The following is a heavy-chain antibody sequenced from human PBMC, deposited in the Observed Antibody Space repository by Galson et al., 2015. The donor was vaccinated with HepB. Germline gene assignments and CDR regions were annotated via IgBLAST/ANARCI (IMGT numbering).Heavy chain of an antibody. CDR1: GYSFTSYW. V-gene: IGHV5-10-1*01. J-gene: IGHJ4*02. Sequence: QSGAEVKKPGESLRISCKGSGYSFTSYWISWVRQMPGKGLEWMGRIDPSDSYTNYSPSFQGHVTISADKSISTAYLQWSSLKASDTAMYYCARHFGYYYDSSAPNHIDYWGQGTLVTVSS. CDR3: ARHFGYYYDSSAPNHIDY. CDR2: IDPSDSYT. D-gene: IGHD3-22*01.